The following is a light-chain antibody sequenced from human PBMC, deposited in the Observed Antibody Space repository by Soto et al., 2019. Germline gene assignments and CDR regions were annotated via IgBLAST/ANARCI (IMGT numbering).Light chain of an antibody. CDR2: GAS. V-gene: IGKV3-15*01. CDR1: QSVSSN. CDR3: QQYNNWPGT. J-gene: IGKJ1*01. Sequence: EIVMTQSPATLSVSPGERATLSYRASQSVSSNLAWYQQKPGQAPRLLIYGASTRATGIPARFSGSGSGTEFTLTISSLQSEDFAVYYCQQYNNWPGTFGQGTKV.